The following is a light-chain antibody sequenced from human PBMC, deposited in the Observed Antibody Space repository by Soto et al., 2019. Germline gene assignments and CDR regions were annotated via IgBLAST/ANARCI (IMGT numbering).Light chain of an antibody. CDR1: SSNIGAGYD. CDR2: GNS. Sequence: QSVLTQPPSVSGAPGQRVTIFCTGSSSNIGAGYDVHWYRQLPGAAPTLLISGNSDRPSGVPDRFSGSKSGPSAALAISGLQTDDEADYYCQSFDRSLTAWVFGGGTKLTVL. J-gene: IGLJ3*02. CDR3: QSFDRSLTAWV. V-gene: IGLV1-40*01.